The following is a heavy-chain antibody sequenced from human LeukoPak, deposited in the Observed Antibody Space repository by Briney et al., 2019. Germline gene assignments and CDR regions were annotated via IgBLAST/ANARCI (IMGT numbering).Heavy chain of an antibody. CDR1: GYTFTGYY. D-gene: IGHD6-6*01. CDR2: INPNSGGT. Sequence: ASVNVSCKASGYTFTGYYMHWVRQAPGQGLEWMGWINPNSGGTNYAQKFQGRVTMTRDTSISTAYMELSRLRSDDTAVYYCARDKSSSDYYYGMDVWGQGTTVTVSS. J-gene: IGHJ6*02. CDR3: ARDKSSSDYYYGMDV. V-gene: IGHV1-2*02.